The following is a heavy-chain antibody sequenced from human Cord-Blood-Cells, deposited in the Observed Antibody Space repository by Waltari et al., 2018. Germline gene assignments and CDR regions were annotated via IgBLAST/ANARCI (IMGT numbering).Heavy chain of an antibody. CDR1: GFTFSSYS. J-gene: IGHJ6*03. V-gene: IGHV3-21*01. CDR3: AREYSSSWYYYYYYMDV. Sequence: EVQLVESGGGLVKPGGSLRLSCAASGFTFSSYSMNWVRQAPGKGLEWVSSISSSSSYIYYADSVKGRFTISRDHAKNSLYLQMNSLRAEDTAVYYCAREYSSSWYYYYYYMDVWGKGTTVTVSS. D-gene: IGHD6-13*01. CDR2: ISSSSSYI.